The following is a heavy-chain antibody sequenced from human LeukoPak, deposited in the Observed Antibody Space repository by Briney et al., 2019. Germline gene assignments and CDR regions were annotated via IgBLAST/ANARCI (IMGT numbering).Heavy chain of an antibody. J-gene: IGHJ4*02. CDR1: GFILSNCA. D-gene: IGHD2-15*01. CDR2: IDTKGTRT. CDR3: TRDCSGGSCYSGLS. Sequence: GGSLRLSCAASGFILSNCAMTWVRQAPGKGLEWVSGIDTKGTRTYYADSAKGRFTISRDNSKNTLYLQMNSLKTEDTAVYYCTRDCSGGSCYSGLSWGQGTLVTVSP. V-gene: IGHV3-23*05.